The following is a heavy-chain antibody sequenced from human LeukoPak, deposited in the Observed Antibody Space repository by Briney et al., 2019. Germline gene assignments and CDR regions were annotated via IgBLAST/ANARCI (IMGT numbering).Heavy chain of an antibody. V-gene: IGHV3-30-3*01. J-gene: IGHJ4*02. CDR1: GFTFSSYA. D-gene: IGHD2-2*02. CDR2: ISYDGSNK. CDR3: ARGLGYCSSTSCYSPFDY. Sequence: GGSLRLSCAASGFTFSSYAMHWVRQAPGKGLEWVAVISYDGSNKYYADSVKGRFTISRDNSKNTLYLQMNSLRAEDTAVYYCARGLGYCSSTSCYSPFDYWGQGTLVTVSS.